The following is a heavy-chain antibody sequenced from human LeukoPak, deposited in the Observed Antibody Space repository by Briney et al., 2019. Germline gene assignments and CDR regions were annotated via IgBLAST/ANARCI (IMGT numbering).Heavy chain of an antibody. CDR1: GYTFTSYD. J-gene: IGHJ4*02. D-gene: IGHD6-6*01. CDR3: ARGIPLVQGSFDY. V-gene: IGHV1-8*03. CDR2: MNPNSGNT. Sequence: EASVKVSCKASGYTFTSYDIIWVRQATGQGLEWMGWMNPNSGNTGYAQKFQGRVTITRNTSISTAYMGLSSLRSEDTAVYYCARGIPLVQGSFDYWGQGTLVTVSS.